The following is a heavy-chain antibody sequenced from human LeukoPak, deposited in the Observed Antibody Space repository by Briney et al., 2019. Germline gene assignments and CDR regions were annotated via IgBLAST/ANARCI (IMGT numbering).Heavy chain of an antibody. D-gene: IGHD6-13*01. CDR2: ISRSGSGT. J-gene: IGHJ4*02. CDR3: AKEGSAAVEVGLFDY. CDR1: GFIFSSYA. V-gene: IGHV3-23*01. Sequence: PGGSLRLSCAASGFIFSSYALTWVRQAPGKGLEWVSSISRSGSGTYYTDSVKGRFTVSRDNSKNTLFLQMNSLRAEDTALYYCAKEGSAAVEVGLFDYWGQGTLVTVSS.